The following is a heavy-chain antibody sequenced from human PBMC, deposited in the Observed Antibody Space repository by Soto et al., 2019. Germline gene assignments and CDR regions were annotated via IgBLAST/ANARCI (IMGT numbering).Heavy chain of an antibody. CDR2: INPSGGST. V-gene: IGHV1-46*03. J-gene: IGHJ6*02. CDR1: GYTFTSYY. D-gene: IGHD2-15*01. CDR3: AKDIRDYFCGGSCYSSYYYGMDV. Sequence: GASVKVSCKASGYTFTSYYMHWVRQAPGQGLEWMGIINPSGGSTSYAQKFQGRVTMTRDTSTSTVYMELSSLRSEDTAVYYCAKDIRDYFCGGSCYSSYYYGMDVWGQGTTVTVSS.